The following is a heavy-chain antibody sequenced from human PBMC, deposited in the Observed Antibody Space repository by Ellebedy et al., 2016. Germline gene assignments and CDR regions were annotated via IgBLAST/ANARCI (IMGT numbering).Heavy chain of an antibody. D-gene: IGHD3-10*01. Sequence: GGSLRLXXAASGFTFSSYSMNWVRQAPGKGLEWVSSISSSSSYIYYADSVKGRFIISRDNSKNTLYLQMSSLRAEDTAVYYCVKGLGKDWGQGTLVTVSS. V-gene: IGHV3-21*01. J-gene: IGHJ4*02. CDR1: GFTFSSYS. CDR2: ISSSSSYI. CDR3: VKGLGKD.